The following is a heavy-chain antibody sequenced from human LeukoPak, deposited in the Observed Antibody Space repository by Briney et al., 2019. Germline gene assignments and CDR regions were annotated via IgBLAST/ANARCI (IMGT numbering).Heavy chain of an antibody. CDR2: IYSDGGT. J-gene: IGHJ4*02. D-gene: IGHD3-22*01. V-gene: IGHV3-53*01. CDR3: ARDSSGPAF. Sequence: GGSLRLSCAASGFTFSSYGMHWVRQAPGKGPEWVSVIYSDGGTYYSDSVKGRFTISRDYSKNTLYLQMNSLRADDTAVYYCARDSSGPAFWGQGTLVTVSS. CDR1: GFTFSSYG.